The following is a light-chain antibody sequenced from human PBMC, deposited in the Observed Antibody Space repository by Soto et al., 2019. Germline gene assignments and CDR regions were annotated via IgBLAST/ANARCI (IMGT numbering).Light chain of an antibody. CDR1: STDVDGYNY. Sequence: QSALTQPASVSGSPGQSITISCTGTSTDVDGYNYVSWYQQHPGKAPKLMIYDVNNRPSGVSNRFSGSKSGNTASLTISGLQAEDEADYYCSSYTRSSTLVFGGGTKLTVL. CDR2: DVN. V-gene: IGLV2-14*03. J-gene: IGLJ2*01. CDR3: SSYTRSSTLV.